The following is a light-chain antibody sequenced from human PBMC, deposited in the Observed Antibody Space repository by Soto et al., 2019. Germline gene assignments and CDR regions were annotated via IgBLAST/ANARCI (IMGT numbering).Light chain of an antibody. V-gene: IGLV1-40*01. CDR2: GSS. CDR1: SSNIGAGFD. Sequence: VVTQPPSVSGAPGQRVTISCTGSSSNIGAGFDVHWYQQLPGTAPKLLIYGSSNRPSGVPDRFSGSKSGTSASLAITGLQAEDEADYYCQSYDSSLSGVVFGGGTKVTVL. CDR3: QSYDSSLSGVV. J-gene: IGLJ2*01.